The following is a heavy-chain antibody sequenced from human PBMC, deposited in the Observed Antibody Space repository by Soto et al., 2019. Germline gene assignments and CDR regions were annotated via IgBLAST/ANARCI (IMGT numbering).Heavy chain of an antibody. Sequence: SETLSLTCTVSGGSVSSGSYYWSWIRQPPGKGLEWIGYIYYSGSTNYNPSLKSRVTISVDTSKNQFSLKLSSVTAADTAVYYCARGRSITGTTDWFDPWGQGTLVTVSA. CDR1: GGSVSSGSYY. CDR2: IYYSGST. D-gene: IGHD1-7*01. CDR3: ARGRSITGTTDWFDP. V-gene: IGHV4-61*01. J-gene: IGHJ5*02.